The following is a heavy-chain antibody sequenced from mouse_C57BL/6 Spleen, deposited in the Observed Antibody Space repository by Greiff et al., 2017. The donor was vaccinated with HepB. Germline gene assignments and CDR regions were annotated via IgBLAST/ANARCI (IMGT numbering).Heavy chain of an antibody. CDR2: IYPGDGDT. CDR1: GYAFSSSW. J-gene: IGHJ2*01. V-gene: IGHV1-82*01. CDR3: ARAGSSYSGYFDY. Sequence: VQRVESGPELVKPGASVKISCKASGYAFSSSWMNWVKQRPGKGLEWIGRIYPGDGDTNYNGKFKGKATLTADKSSSTAYMQLSSLTSEDSAVYFCARAGSSYSGYFDYWGQGTTLTVSS. D-gene: IGHD1-1*01.